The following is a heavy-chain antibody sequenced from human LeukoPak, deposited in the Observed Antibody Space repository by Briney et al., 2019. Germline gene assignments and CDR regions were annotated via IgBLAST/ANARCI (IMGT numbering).Heavy chain of an antibody. CDR3: AKASTLTGYPTNFDY. CDR2: ISSSSSYI. CDR1: GFTFSSYS. D-gene: IGHD3-9*01. V-gene: IGHV3-21*04. J-gene: IGHJ4*02. Sequence: GGSLRLSCAASGFTFSSYSMNWVRQAPGKGLEWVSSISSSSSYIYYADSVKGRFTISRDNAKNSLYLQMNSLRAEDTAVYYCAKASTLTGYPTNFDYWGQGTLVTVSS.